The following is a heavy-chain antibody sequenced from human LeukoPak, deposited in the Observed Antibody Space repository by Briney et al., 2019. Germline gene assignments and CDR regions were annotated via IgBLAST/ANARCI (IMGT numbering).Heavy chain of an antibody. D-gene: IGHD2-15*01. CDR2: INHSGST. CDR1: GGSFSGYY. J-gene: IGHJ4*02. Sequence: PSETLSLTCAVYGGSFSGYYWSWIRQPPGKGLEWIGEINHSGSTNYNPSLKSRVTISVDTSKNQFSLKLSSVTAADTAVYYCARGDQGSARGFDYWGQGTLVTVSS. CDR3: ARGDQGSARGFDY. V-gene: IGHV4-34*01.